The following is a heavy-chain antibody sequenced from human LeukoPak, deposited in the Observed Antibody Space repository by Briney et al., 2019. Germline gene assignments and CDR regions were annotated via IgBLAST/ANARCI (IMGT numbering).Heavy chain of an antibody. CDR1: GGSISSYY. Sequence: PSETLSLTCTVSGGSISSYYWSWIRQPAGKGLEWIGRIYTSGSTNYNPSLKSRVTMSVDTSKNQFSLKLSSVTAADTAVYYCARDPIFYCSGGSRYSNWFDPWGQGTLVTVSS. J-gene: IGHJ5*02. V-gene: IGHV4-4*07. CDR3: ARDPIFYCSGGSRYSNWFDP. D-gene: IGHD2-15*01. CDR2: IYTSGST.